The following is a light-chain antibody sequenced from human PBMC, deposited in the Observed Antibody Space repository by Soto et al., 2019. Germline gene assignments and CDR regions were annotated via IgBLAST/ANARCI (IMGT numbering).Light chain of an antibody. CDR2: WAS. Sequence: DIVMTQSPDSLTLSLGETATINCKSSQTVLYSANNKNYLVWYQQKPGQPPKMLIYWASTRESGVPDRFSGSGSGTDFTLTISSLQAEDVAVYYCQQYYSAPLTFGGGTKVDIK. V-gene: IGKV4-1*01. CDR1: QTVLYSANNKNY. J-gene: IGKJ4*01. CDR3: QQYYSAPLT.